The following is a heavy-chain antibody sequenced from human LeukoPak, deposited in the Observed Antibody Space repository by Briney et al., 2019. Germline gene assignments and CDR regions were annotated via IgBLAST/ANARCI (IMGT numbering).Heavy chain of an antibody. CDR2: IYYSGST. Sequence: PSETLSLPCTVSGGSISSSSYYWGWIRQPPGKGLEWIGSIYYSGSTYYNPSLKSRVTISVDTSKNQFSLKLSSVTAADTAVYYCARQGPYYFDYWGQGTLVTVSS. V-gene: IGHV4-39*01. CDR3: ARQGPYYFDY. J-gene: IGHJ4*02. CDR1: GGSISSSSYY.